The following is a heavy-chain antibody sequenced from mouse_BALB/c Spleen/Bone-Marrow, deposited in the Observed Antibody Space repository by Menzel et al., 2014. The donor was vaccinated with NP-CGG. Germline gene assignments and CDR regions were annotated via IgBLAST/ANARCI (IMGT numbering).Heavy chain of an antibody. D-gene: IGHD1-1*01. CDR3: TRSNYGYWFFDV. J-gene: IGHJ1*01. CDR1: GYTFTSYY. Sequence: QVQLKESGAELVKPGASVKLSCKASGYTFTSYYMYWVKPRPGQGLEWIGEINPSNGGTNFNEKFKSKATLTVDKSSNTAYVQLSSLTSEDSAVYHCTRSNYGYWFFDVWGAGTTVTVSS. V-gene: IGHV1S81*02. CDR2: INPSNGGT.